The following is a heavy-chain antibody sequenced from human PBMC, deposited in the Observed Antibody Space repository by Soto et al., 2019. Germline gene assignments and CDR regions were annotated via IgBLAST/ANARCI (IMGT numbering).Heavy chain of an antibody. V-gene: IGHV3-7*03. Sequence: GGSLRLSCAASGFTFSSDWMTWVRQAPGKGLEWVANIKEDGSEKYYVDSVKGRFTISRDNAEKSLYLQMNSLRAEDSAVYYCARGIQQLDSWGQGTTVTVSS. CDR1: GFTFSSDW. D-gene: IGHD6-13*01. CDR3: ARGIQQLDS. CDR2: IKEDGSEK. J-gene: IGHJ6*02.